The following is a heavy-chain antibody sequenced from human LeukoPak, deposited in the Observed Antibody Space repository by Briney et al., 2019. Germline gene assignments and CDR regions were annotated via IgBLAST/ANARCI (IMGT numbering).Heavy chain of an antibody. D-gene: IGHD1/OR15-1a*01. V-gene: IGHV1-24*01. CDR3: ATITGTTYYYYYMDV. CDR1: GYTLTELS. CDR2: FDPEDGET. Sequence: ASVKVSCKVSGYTLTELSMHWGRQAPGKGLEWMGGFDPEDGETIYAQKFQGRVTMTEDTSTDTAYMELSSLRSEDTAVYYCATITGTTYYYYYMDVWGKGTTVTVSS. J-gene: IGHJ6*03.